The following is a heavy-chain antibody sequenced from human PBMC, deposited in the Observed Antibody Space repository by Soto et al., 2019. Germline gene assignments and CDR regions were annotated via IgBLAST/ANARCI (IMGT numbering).Heavy chain of an antibody. Sequence: EVQLLESGGGLVQPGGSLRLSCAASGFTFSSYAMSWVRQAPGKGLEWVSAISGSGGSTYYADSGKGRFTISRDNSKNTLYLQINGLRAETTAVYYCTSPPLEWLVYRYFDYWGQGTLVTVSS. V-gene: IGHV3-23*01. J-gene: IGHJ4*02. CDR2: ISGSGGST. CDR1: GFTFSSYA. CDR3: TSPPLEWLVYRYFDY. D-gene: IGHD3-3*01.